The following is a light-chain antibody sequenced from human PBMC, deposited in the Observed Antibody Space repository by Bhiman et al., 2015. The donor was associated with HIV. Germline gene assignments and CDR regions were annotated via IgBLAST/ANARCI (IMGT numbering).Light chain of an antibody. Sequence: SYELSQPPSVSVSPGQTARITCSGDRLPQQYAYWYQQKPGQAPVVVIYKDTERPSGIPERFSGSSSGTTVTLTISGVQAMDEADYYCQAWDSSTSVFGTGTKVTVL. V-gene: IGLV3-25*02. CDR2: KDT. CDR1: RLPQQY. J-gene: IGLJ1*01. CDR3: QAWDSSTSV.